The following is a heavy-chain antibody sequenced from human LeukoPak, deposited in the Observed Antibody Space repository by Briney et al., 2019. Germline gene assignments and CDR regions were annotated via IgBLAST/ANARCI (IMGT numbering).Heavy chain of an antibody. CDR2: IYYSGST. CDR3: ARGDDILTGYYGY. CDR1: GGSISSYY. V-gene: IGHV4-59*01. J-gene: IGHJ4*02. D-gene: IGHD3-9*01. Sequence: SETLSVTCTVSGGSISSYYWSWIRQPPGKGLEWIGYIYYSGSTNYNPSLKSRVTISVDTSKNQFSLKLSSVTAADTAVYYCARGDDILTGYYGYWGQGTLVTVSS.